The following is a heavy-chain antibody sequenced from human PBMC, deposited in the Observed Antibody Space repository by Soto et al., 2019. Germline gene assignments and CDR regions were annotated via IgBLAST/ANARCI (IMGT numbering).Heavy chain of an antibody. CDR3: ARDRGDIVLMVEGRHDAFDI. J-gene: IGHJ3*02. D-gene: IGHD2-8*01. CDR1: GFTFSSYG. V-gene: IGHV3-33*01. Sequence: GGSLRLSCAASGFTFSSYGMHWVRQAPGKGLEWVAVIWYDGSNKYYADSVKGRFTISRDNSKNTLYLQMNSLRAEDTAVYYCARDRGDIVLMVEGRHDAFDIWGQGTMVTVSS. CDR2: IWYDGSNK.